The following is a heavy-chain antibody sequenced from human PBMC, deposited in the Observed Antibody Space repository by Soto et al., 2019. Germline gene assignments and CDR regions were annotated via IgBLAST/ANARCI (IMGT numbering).Heavy chain of an antibody. CDR3: ARGDKEQQLVWPTYDY. J-gene: IGHJ4*02. V-gene: IGHV4-34*01. CDR2: INHSGST. D-gene: IGHD6-13*01. Sequence: PSETLSLTCAVYGGSFSGYYWSWIRQPPGKGLEWIGEINHSGSTNYNPSLKSRVTISVDTSKNQFSLKLSSVTAADTAVYYCARGDKEQQLVWPTYDYWGQGTLVTVS. CDR1: GGSFSGYY.